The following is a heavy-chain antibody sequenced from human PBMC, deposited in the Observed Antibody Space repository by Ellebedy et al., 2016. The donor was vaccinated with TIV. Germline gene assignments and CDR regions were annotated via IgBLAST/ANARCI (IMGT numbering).Heavy chain of an antibody. Sequence: SETLSLTCTVSGGSISSSSYYWDWIRQPPGKGLEWIGTIHYSGRSVYNPSLKSRVTMSVDTTKNQFSLNLNSVTAADTAMYYCARRIENGRGYHYFDYWGQGTLVTVSS. J-gene: IGHJ4*02. D-gene: IGHD5-12*01. CDR3: ARRIENGRGYHYFDY. CDR1: GGSISSSSYY. V-gene: IGHV4-39*01. CDR2: IHYSGRS.